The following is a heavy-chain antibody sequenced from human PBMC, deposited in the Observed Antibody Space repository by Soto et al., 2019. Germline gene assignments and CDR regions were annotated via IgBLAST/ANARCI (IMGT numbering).Heavy chain of an antibody. CDR2: ISAYNGNT. V-gene: IGHV1-18*01. CDR3: ARVYRITMVRGELSEY. J-gene: IGHJ4*02. Sequence: QVQLVQSGAEVKKPGASVKVSCKASGYTFTSYGISWVRQAPGQGLEWMGWISAYNGNTNYAQKLQGRVTMTTDTSTSTADMELRSLRSADTAVYYCARVYRITMVRGELSEYWGQGTLVTVSS. D-gene: IGHD3-10*01. CDR1: GYTFTSYG.